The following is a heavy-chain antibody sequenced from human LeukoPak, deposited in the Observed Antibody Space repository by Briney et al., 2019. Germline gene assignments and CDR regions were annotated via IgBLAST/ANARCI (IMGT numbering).Heavy chain of an antibody. CDR2: IIPIFGTA. V-gene: IGHV1-69*13. CDR3: ARTAHYYGSGSYYNRGPQAYLTDV. J-gene: IGHJ6*04. D-gene: IGHD3-10*01. CDR1: GGTFSSYA. Sequence: SVKVSCKASGGTFSSYAISRVRQAPGQGLEWMGGIIPIFGTANYAQKFQGRVTITADESTSTAYMELSSLRSEDTAVYYCARTAHYYGSGSYYNRGPQAYLTDVWGKGTTVTVSS.